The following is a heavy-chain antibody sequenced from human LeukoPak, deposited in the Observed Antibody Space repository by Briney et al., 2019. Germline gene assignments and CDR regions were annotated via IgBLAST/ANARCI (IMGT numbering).Heavy chain of an antibody. D-gene: IGHD5-12*01. Sequence: SETLSLTCTVSGGSISSSSYYWGWIRQPPGKGLEWIGSIYYTGNTYYNPSLKSRVTISVDTSKNQFSLKLSSVTAADTAVYYCARPTYSGYDRGFDYWGQGTLVTVSS. J-gene: IGHJ4*02. CDR3: ARPTYSGYDRGFDY. V-gene: IGHV4-39*07. CDR2: IYYTGNT. CDR1: GGSISSSSYY.